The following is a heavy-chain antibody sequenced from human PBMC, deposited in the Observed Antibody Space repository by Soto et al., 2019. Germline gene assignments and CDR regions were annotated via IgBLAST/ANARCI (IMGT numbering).Heavy chain of an antibody. D-gene: IGHD1-7*01. CDR3: ARDDNWNYVNGMDV. V-gene: IGHV3-7*01. CDR2: IKQDGSEK. CDR1: GFTFSSYW. J-gene: IGHJ6*02. Sequence: PGGSLRLSCAASGFTFSSYWMSWVRQAPGKGLEWVANIKQDGSEKYYVDSVKGRFTISRDNAKNSLYLQMNSLRAEDTAVYYCARDDNWNYVNGMDVWGQGTTVTVSS.